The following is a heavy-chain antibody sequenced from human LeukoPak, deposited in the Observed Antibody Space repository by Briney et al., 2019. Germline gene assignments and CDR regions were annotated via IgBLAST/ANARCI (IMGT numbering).Heavy chain of an antibody. CDR3: ARRTTYYYDSSDHYYFDY. D-gene: IGHD3-22*01. CDR2: IYPGDSDT. CDR1: GYSFTSYC. Sequence: GESLKISCKGSGYSFTSYCIGWVRQMPGKGLEWMGIIYPGDSDTRYSPSFQGQVTISADKSISTAYLQWRSLKASDTAMYYCARRTTYYYDSSDHYYFDYWGQGTLVTVSS. J-gene: IGHJ4*02. V-gene: IGHV5-51*01.